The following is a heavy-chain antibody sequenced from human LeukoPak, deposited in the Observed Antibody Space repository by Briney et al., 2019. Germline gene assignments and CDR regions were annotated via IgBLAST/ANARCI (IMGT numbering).Heavy chain of an antibody. CDR1: GYTFTIFF. J-gene: IGHJ6*02. D-gene: IGHD4-17*01. CDR2: INPRGGSA. V-gene: IGHV1-46*01. Sequence: ASVNVSCKASGYTFTIFFMHWVRQAPGQGLEWMGIINPRGGSANYAQKFQGRVTITADESTSTAYMELSSLRSEDTAVYYCARRQNTVTDYYYYGMDVWGQGTTVTVSS. CDR3: ARRQNTVTDYYYYGMDV.